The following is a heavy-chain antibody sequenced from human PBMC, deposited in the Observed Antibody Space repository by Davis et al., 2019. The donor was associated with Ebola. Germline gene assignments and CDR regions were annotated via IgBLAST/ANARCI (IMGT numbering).Heavy chain of an antibody. Sequence: GESLKISCAASGFTFNIYSLNWVRQAPGKGLEWVSYIDSSASTTYYADSVKGRFTISRDNAKNSLFLQMNSLRVEDTAVYYCASGDYGSVNYYGMDVWGQGTTVTVSS. CDR1: GFTFNIYS. D-gene: IGHD4-17*01. J-gene: IGHJ6*02. CDR3: ASGDYGSVNYYGMDV. V-gene: IGHV3-48*04. CDR2: IDSSASTT.